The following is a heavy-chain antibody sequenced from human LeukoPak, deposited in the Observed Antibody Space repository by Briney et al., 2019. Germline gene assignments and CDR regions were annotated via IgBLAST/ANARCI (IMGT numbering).Heavy chain of an antibody. V-gene: IGHV4-4*07. Sequence: PSETLSLTCGVSDDSIRSYYWSWIRQPAGKGLEWIGHIYPSGTTNYNPSLKSRVTISVDKSKSQFSLRLTSVTSADTAVYYCAKVGDSSGWYWSDWGQGTLVTVSS. CDR3: AKVGDSSGWYWSD. J-gene: IGHJ4*02. D-gene: IGHD6-19*01. CDR2: IYPSGTT. CDR1: DDSIRSYY.